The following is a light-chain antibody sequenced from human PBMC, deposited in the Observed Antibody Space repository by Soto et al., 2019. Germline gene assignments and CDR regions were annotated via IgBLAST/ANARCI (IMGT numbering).Light chain of an antibody. CDR3: QQYNKWPPIT. V-gene: IGKV3D-15*01. Sequence: EVVLTQSPCTLSLSPGERATLSCRASESVSSSFLTWYQQKPGQAPRLLIYRTSNRVTGIPARFSGSGSGTEFTLTISSLQSEDFAVYYCQQYNKWPPITFGQGTRLEIK. CDR2: RTS. CDR1: ESVSSS. J-gene: IGKJ5*01.